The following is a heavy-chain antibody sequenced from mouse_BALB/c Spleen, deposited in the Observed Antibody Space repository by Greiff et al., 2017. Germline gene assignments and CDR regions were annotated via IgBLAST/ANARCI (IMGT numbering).Heavy chain of an antibody. J-gene: IGHJ4*01. CDR2: IDTSDSYT. D-gene: IGHD1-1*01. V-gene: IGHV1-69*01. CDR1: GYTFTDYW. CDR3: ARSIYDYGSSFLDY. Sequence: QVQLKQPGAELVMPGASVKMSCKASGYTFTDYWMHWVKQRPGQGLEWIGAIDTSDSYTSYNQKFKGKATLTVDESSSTAYMQLSSLTSEDSAVYYCARSIYDYGSSFLDYWGQGTSVTVSS.